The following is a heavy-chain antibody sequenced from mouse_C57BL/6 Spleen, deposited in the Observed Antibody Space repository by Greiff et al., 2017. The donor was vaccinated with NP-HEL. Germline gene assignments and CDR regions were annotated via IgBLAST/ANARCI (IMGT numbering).Heavy chain of an antibody. Sequence: VKLVESGAELVKPGASVKLSCKASGYTFTGYTIHWVKQRPGQGLEWIGWFNPGSGSIKYNERFKDKATLTADKSSSTVYMERSRLTSEDSAVYFCARHEAVDYDGFAYWGQGTLVTVSA. V-gene: IGHV1-62-2*01. CDR2: FNPGSGSI. CDR3: ARHEAVDYDGFAY. CDR1: GYTFTGYT. J-gene: IGHJ3*01. D-gene: IGHD2-4*01.